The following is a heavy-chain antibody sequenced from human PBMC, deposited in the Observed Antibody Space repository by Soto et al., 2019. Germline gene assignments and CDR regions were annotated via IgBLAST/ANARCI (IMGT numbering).Heavy chain of an antibody. V-gene: IGHV4-31*03. J-gene: IGHJ5*02. D-gene: IGHD3-10*01. CDR2: IYYSGST. Sequence: PSETLSLTCTVSGGSISSGGYYWSWIRQHPGKGLEWIGYIYYSGSTYYNPSLKSRVTISVDTSKNQFSLKLSSVTAADTAVYYCERESGGFSFDPWGQGTLVTVSS. CDR3: ERESGGFSFDP. CDR1: GGSISSGGYY.